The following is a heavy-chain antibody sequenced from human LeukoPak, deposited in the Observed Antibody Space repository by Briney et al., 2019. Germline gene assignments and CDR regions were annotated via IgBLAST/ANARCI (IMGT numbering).Heavy chain of an antibody. D-gene: IGHD3-3*01. CDR3: ARTIFGVVIPSYYFDY. J-gene: IGHJ4*02. V-gene: IGHV2-5*01. CDR1: GFSLSTSGVG. Sequence: SGPALVNSTQTLTLTCTFSGFSLSTSGVGVSWIRQPPGKALEWLALIYWNADKRYSPSLTSRLTITKDTSKNQVVLTMTNIDPVDTATYYCARTIFGVVIPSYYFDYWGQGTLVTVSS. CDR2: IYWNADK.